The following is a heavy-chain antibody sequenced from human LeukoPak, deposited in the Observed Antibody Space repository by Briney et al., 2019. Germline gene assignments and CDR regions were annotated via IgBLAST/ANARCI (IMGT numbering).Heavy chain of an antibody. CDR1: GFTFSSYA. Sequence: GGSLRLSCAASGFTFSSYAMSWVRQAPGKGLEWVSAISGSGGSTYYADSVKGRFTISRDNSKNTLYLQMNSLRAEDTAVYYCAKDQPYSGSYPPPPTFDYWGQGTLVTVSS. D-gene: IGHD1-26*01. J-gene: IGHJ4*02. CDR2: ISGSGGST. CDR3: AKDQPYSGSYPPPPTFDY. V-gene: IGHV3-23*01.